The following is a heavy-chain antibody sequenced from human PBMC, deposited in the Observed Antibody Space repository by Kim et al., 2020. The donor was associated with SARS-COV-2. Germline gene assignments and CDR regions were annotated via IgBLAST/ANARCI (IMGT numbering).Heavy chain of an antibody. Sequence: YTPSLKRRVTISVDTSKNQFSLKLTSVTAADTAVFYWARHLFGTYYYIDVWGKGTTVTVSS. CDR3: ARHLFGTYYYIDV. V-gene: IGHV4-59*08. J-gene: IGHJ6*03. D-gene: IGHD2-21*01.